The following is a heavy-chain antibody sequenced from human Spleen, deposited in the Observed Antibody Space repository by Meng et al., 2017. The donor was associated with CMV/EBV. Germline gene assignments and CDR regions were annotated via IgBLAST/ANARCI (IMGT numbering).Heavy chain of an antibody. V-gene: IGHV3-30*02. D-gene: IGHD1-26*01. J-gene: IGHJ3*02. CDR1: FTFRRYG. CDR2: IRYDGSNE. CDR3: ARDPPRFIVGAEDGFDI. Sequence: FTFRRYGMHWVRQAPGKGLEWVAFIRYDGSNEYYADSVKGRFTISRDNSKNTLYLQMNSLRAEDTAVYYCARDPPRFIVGAEDGFDIWGLGTMVTVSS.